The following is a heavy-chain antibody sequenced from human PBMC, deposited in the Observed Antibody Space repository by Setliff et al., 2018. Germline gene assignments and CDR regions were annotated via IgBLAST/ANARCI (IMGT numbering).Heavy chain of an antibody. CDR2: ISHSNTYI. J-gene: IGHJ5*02. CDR1: GFTFSNYD. V-gene: IGHV3-21*01. D-gene: IGHD3-22*01. CDR3: TRGNFYYFDRTGRGPNWFDP. Sequence: LRLSCATSGFTFSNYDMNWVRQAPGRGLEWVSSISHSNTYIYYADSVKGRFTISRDNATNSLYLQMTYLRAEDTAVYYCTRGNFYYFDRTGRGPNWFDPWGQGTLVTVSS.